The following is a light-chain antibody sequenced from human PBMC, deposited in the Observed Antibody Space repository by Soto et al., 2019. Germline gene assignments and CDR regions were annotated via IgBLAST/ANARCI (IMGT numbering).Light chain of an antibody. V-gene: IGKV3-15*01. J-gene: IGKJ1*01. CDR3: KQYNNWPPSLT. CDR2: FAS. Sequence: EIVMTQSPATLSVSPGERATLSCRASQSVTSNLAWYQQKPGQAPRLLIYFASTRATGIPARFSGSGSGTDLGLTVSSLKSEDFAVYFCKQYNNWPPSLTVGQGTKVDIK. CDR1: QSVTSN.